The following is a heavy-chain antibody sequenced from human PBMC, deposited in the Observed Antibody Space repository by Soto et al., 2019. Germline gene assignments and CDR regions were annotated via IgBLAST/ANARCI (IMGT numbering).Heavy chain of an antibody. CDR3: ARDGWELLLSAFDI. Sequence: QVQLVQSGAEVKKPGSSVKVSCKASGGTFSSYTISWVRQAPGQGLEWMGRIIPILGIANYAQKFQGRVTMTADKSTSTAYMELSSLRSEDTAVYYCARDGWELLLSAFDIWGQGTMVTVSS. V-gene: IGHV1-69*08. CDR2: IIPILGIA. D-gene: IGHD1-26*01. J-gene: IGHJ3*02. CDR1: GGTFSSYT.